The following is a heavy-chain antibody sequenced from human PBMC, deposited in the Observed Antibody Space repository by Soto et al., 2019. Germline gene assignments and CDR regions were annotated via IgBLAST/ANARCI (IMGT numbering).Heavy chain of an antibody. CDR3: ARIPYDFWSGNTNYYYYYMDV. V-gene: IGHV4-59*01. CDR2: IYYSGST. D-gene: IGHD3-3*01. J-gene: IGHJ6*03. Sequence: SETLSLTCTVSGDSITSYYCSWIVQPPGKGLEWIGYIYYSGSTNYNPSLKSRVTISVDTSKNQFSLKLSSVTAADTAVYYCARIPYDFWSGNTNYYYYYMDVWGKGTTVT. CDR1: GDSITSYY.